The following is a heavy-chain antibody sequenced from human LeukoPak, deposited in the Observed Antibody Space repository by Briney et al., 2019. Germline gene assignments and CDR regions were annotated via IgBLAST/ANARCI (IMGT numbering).Heavy chain of an antibody. Sequence: SETLSLTCTVSGGSISSYYWSWIRQPPGKGLEWIGYIYYSGSTNYNPSLKSRVTISVDTSKNQFSLKLSSVTAADTAVYYCARPRNQDDWGGDAFDSWGQGTMVTVSS. CDR2: IYYSGST. CDR1: GGSISSYY. D-gene: IGHD3-16*01. J-gene: IGHJ3*02. CDR3: ARPRNQDDWGGDAFDS. V-gene: IGHV4-59*01.